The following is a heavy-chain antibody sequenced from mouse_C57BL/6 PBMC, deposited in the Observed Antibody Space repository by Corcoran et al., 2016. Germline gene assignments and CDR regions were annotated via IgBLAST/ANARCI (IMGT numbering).Heavy chain of an antibody. CDR3: ARGFITTDAMDY. CDR2: IYPGSGST. CDR1: GYTFTSYW. D-gene: IGHD1-2*01. J-gene: IGHJ4*01. Sequence: QVQLQQPGAELVKPGASVKMSCKASGYTFTSYWITWVKQRPGQGLEWIGDIYPGSGSTNYNEKFKSKATLTVDTSSSTAYMQLSSLTSEDSAVYYCARGFITTDAMDYWGQGTSVTVSS. V-gene: IGHV1-55*01.